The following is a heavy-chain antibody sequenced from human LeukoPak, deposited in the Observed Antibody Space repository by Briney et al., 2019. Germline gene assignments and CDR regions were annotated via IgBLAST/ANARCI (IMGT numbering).Heavy chain of an antibody. CDR1: GFTFSSYA. Sequence: GSLRLSCAASGFTFSSYAMHWVRQAPGKGLEWVAVISYDGSNKYYADSVKGRFTISRDNSKNTLYLQMDSLRAEDTAVYYCARGSNAVAGTTYYYYYMDVWGKGTTVTVSS. CDR2: ISYDGSNK. V-gene: IGHV3-30*01. J-gene: IGHJ6*03. D-gene: IGHD6-19*01. CDR3: ARGSNAVAGTTYYYYYMDV.